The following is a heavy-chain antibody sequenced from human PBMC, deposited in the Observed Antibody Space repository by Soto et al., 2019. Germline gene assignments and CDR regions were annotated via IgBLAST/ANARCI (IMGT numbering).Heavy chain of an antibody. D-gene: IGHD2-15*01. Sequence: SETLSLTCTVSGASISSGNYYWSWIRQLPGKSLEWIAYMPYSGATHYNPSLKTRVIISLDTSTNQFSLKLSSVTAADTAVYFCARYCSGGACQYAFDIWGQGTMVTVSS. V-gene: IGHV4-31*03. CDR3: ARYCSGGACQYAFDI. CDR1: GASISSGNYY. CDR2: MPYSGAT. J-gene: IGHJ3*02.